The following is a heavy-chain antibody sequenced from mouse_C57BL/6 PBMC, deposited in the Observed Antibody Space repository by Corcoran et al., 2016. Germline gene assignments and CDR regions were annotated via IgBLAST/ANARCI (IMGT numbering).Heavy chain of an antibody. Sequence: QVQLKQSGAELVRPGASVKLSCKASGYTFTDYYINWVKQRPGQGLEWIARIYPGSGNTYYNEKFKGKATLTAEKSSSTAYMQLSSLTSEDSAVYFCARDYDYDYAMDYWGQGTSVTVSS. D-gene: IGHD2-4*01. J-gene: IGHJ4*01. CDR1: GYTFTDYY. V-gene: IGHV1-76*01. CDR3: ARDYDYDYAMDY. CDR2: IYPGSGNT.